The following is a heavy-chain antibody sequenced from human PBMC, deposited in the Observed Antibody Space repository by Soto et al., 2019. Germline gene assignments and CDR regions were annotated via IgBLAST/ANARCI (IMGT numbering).Heavy chain of an antibody. CDR1: GFTFSTYW. CDR3: ARDPGSSAFDI. CDR2: IKEDGGVK. Sequence: EVQLVESGGGVVQPGGSLRFSCAASGFTFSTYWMSWDRHAPGKGPEFVANIKEDGGVKNYVDSVRGRCTISRDNAKNSVYLQMNSLRSEDTAGYYCARDPGSSAFDIWGQGAVVTPSS. J-gene: IGHJ3*02. D-gene: IGHD2-2*01. V-gene: IGHV3-7*04.